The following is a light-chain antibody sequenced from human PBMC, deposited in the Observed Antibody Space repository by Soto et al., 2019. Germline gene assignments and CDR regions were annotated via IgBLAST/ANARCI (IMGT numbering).Light chain of an antibody. CDR3: QQYGSSPWT. V-gene: IGKV3-20*01. Sequence: EIVLTQSPGTLSLSPGERATLSFSASQSVSSSYLAWYQQKPGQAPRLLIYGASSRATGIPDRFSGSGSGTDFTLTISRLEPEDFAVYYCQQYGSSPWTFSQGTKVDIK. J-gene: IGKJ1*01. CDR2: GAS. CDR1: QSVSSSY.